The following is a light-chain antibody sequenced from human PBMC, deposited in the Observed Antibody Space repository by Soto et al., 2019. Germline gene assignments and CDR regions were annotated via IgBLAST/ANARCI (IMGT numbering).Light chain of an antibody. Sequence: EIVMMQSPATLSVSPGERATLSCRASQSVSSNLVWYQQKPGQAPRVLIYGASIRATGIPARFSGSGSGTEFTLTISSLQSEDFAVYYCQQYNNWPWTFGQGTKVEIK. V-gene: IGKV3-15*01. CDR3: QQYNNWPWT. J-gene: IGKJ1*01. CDR2: GAS. CDR1: QSVSSN.